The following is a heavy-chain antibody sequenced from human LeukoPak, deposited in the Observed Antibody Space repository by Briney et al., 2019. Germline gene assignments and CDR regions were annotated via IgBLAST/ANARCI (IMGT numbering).Heavy chain of an antibody. CDR3: ARVPLDFWSGYSSFYYYYYYMDV. J-gene: IGHJ6*03. CDR1: GFTFSSYR. D-gene: IGHD3-3*01. V-gene: IGHV3-7*01. CDR2: IKQDGSEK. Sequence: GGSLRLSCAASGFTFSSYRMSWVRQAPGKGLEWVANIKQDGSEKYYVDSVKGRFTISRDNAKNSLYLQMNSLRAEDTAVYYCARVPLDFWSGYSSFYYYYYYMDVWGKGTTVTVSS.